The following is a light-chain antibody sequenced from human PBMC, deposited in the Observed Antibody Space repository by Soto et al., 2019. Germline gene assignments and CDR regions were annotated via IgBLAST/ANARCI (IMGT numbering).Light chain of an antibody. CDR2: DTS. J-gene: IGLJ2*01. CDR1: TGAVTSGHY. CDR3: LLSYTGARPVV. Sequence: QAVVTKEPSLTVSPGGTVTLTCGSSTGAVTSGHYPYWFQQKPGQAPRTLIYDTSNKHSWTPARFSGSLVGGKAALTLSGAQPEDEADYYCLLSYTGARPVVFGGGTKVTVL. V-gene: IGLV7-46*01.